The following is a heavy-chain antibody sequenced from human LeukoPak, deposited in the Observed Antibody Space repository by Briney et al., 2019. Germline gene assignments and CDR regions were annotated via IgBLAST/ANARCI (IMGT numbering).Heavy chain of an antibody. CDR3: ARSQWGIASAGLDY. CDR2: VNPNSGGR. V-gene: IGHV1-2*02. Sequence: GASVTVSCKASGYTFTGYYIHWVRQAPGQGLEWMGWVNPNSGGRNYAQKFQGRVTMTRDTTISTAYMELSSLRSDDTAVYYCARSQWGIASAGLDYWGQGTLVSVSS. D-gene: IGHD6-13*01. CDR1: GYTFTGYY. J-gene: IGHJ4*02.